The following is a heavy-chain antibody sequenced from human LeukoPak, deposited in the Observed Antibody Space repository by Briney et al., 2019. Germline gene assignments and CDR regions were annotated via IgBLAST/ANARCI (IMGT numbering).Heavy chain of an antibody. CDR1: GYTFTSYD. CDR3: ASDSGWPSGAGFDP. J-gene: IGHJ5*02. V-gene: IGHV1-8*01. Sequence: ASVKVSCKASGYTFTSYDINWVRQATGQGLEWMGWMNPNSGNTGYAQKFQGRVTITADESTSTAYMELSSLRSEDTAVYYCASDSGWPSGAGFDPWGQGTLVTVSS. D-gene: IGHD6-19*01. CDR2: MNPNSGNT.